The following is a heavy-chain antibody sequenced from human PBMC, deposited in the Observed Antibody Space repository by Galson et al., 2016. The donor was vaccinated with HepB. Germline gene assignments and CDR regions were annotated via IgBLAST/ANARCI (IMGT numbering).Heavy chain of an antibody. Sequence: SLRLSCAASGFTFKSYAMNWVRQAPGKGLEWVSYIGSRSSPIHYADSVKGRFTISRDNAKNSLYLQMNSLRDEDTAVYYCARVDEGYYYLIDYWGQGTLVTVAS. V-gene: IGHV3-48*02. CDR2: IGSRSSPI. CDR1: GFTFKSYA. J-gene: IGHJ4*02. CDR3: ARVDEGYYYLIDY. D-gene: IGHD3-22*01.